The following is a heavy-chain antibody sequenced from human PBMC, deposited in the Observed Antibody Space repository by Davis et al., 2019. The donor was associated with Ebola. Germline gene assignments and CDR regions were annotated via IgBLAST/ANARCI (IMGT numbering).Heavy chain of an antibody. Sequence: GESLKISCQGSGYTFTTYWIAWVRQMPGKGLECMGIIYPGDSDTRYSPSFQGQVTISADKSISTASLQWSSLKASDTAMYYCAELNNWRFDFRGRDPFEIWGQGTMVTVSS. D-gene: IGHD1-20*01. CDR1: GYTFTTYW. CDR3: AELNNWRFDFRGRDPFEI. CDR2: IYPGDSDT. J-gene: IGHJ3*02. V-gene: IGHV5-51*01.